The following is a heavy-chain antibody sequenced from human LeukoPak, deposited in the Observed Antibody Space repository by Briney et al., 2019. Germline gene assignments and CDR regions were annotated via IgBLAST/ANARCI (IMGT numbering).Heavy chain of an antibody. V-gene: IGHV1-69*04. D-gene: IGHD3-10*01. Sequence: ASVKVSCKASGGTFSSYAISWVRQAPGQGLEWMGRIIPILGIANYAQKFQGRVTITADKSTSTAYMELSSLRSEDTAVYYCARDNGGSAVFDYWGQGTLVTVSS. J-gene: IGHJ4*02. CDR3: ARDNGGSAVFDY. CDR1: GGTFSSYA. CDR2: IIPILGIA.